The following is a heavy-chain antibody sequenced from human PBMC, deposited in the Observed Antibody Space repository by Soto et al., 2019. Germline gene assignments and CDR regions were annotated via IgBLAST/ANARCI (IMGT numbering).Heavy chain of an antibody. CDR2: ISSSSSYI. Sequence: EVQLVESGGGLVKPGGSLRLSCAASGFTFSSYSMNWVHQAPGKGLEWVSSISSSSSYIYYADSVKGRFTISRDNAKNSLYLQMNSLRAEDTAVYYCASARWVDSSSWYESGYWGQGTLVTVSS. D-gene: IGHD6-13*01. J-gene: IGHJ4*02. CDR3: ASARWVDSSSWYESGY. CDR1: GFTFSSYS. V-gene: IGHV3-21*01.